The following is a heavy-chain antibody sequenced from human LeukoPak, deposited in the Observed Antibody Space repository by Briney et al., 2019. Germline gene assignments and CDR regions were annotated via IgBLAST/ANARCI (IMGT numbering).Heavy chain of an antibody. V-gene: IGHV4-31*03. CDR1: GGSISSGGYY. Sequence: SQTLSLTCTVSGGSISSGGYYWSWIRQHPGKGLEWIGYIYYSGSTYYNPSLKSRVTISVDTSKNQFSLKLSSVTAADTAVYYCARFPQWLGPPFDYWGQGTLVTVSS. CDR3: ARFPQWLGPPFDY. J-gene: IGHJ4*02. D-gene: IGHD6-19*01. CDR2: IYYSGST.